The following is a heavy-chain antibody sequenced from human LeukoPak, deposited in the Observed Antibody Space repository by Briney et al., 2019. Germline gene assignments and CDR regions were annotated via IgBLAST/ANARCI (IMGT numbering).Heavy chain of an antibody. CDR1: GFTFTNYA. V-gene: IGHV3-23*01. CDR2: ISGSGGST. J-gene: IGHJ4*02. Sequence: GGSRRLSCAASGFTFTNYAMSWVRQAPGKGLEWVSGISGSGGSTYYADSVKGRLTISRDNSKNTLYLQMNSLRAEDTAIYYCARDPRRVVPAAFFFDYWGQGTLVTVSS. CDR3: ARDPRRVVPAAFFFDY. D-gene: IGHD2-2*01.